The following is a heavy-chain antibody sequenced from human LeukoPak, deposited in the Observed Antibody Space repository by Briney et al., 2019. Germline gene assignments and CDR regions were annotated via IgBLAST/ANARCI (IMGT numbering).Heavy chain of an antibody. Sequence: PGGSLRLSCSASGFTFSSYAMHWVRQAPGKGLEYVSAISSNGCSTYYADSVKGRFTISRDNSKNTLYLQMSSLRAEDTAVYYCVKRYSSGWYPLDYWGQGTLVTVSS. CDR2: ISSNGCST. CDR3: VKRYSSGWYPLDY. J-gene: IGHJ4*02. V-gene: IGHV3-64D*09. CDR1: GFTFSSYA. D-gene: IGHD6-19*01.